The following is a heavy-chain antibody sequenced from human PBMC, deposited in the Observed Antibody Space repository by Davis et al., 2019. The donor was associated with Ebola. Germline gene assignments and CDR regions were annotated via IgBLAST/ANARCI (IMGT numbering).Heavy chain of an antibody. CDR1: GFTFSNAW. CDR2: ISSSSSYI. Sequence: GESLKISCAASGFTFSNAWMSWVRQAPGKGLEWVSSISSSSSYIYYADSVKGRFTISRDNAKNSLYLQMNSLRAEDTAVYYCAKGRDWLWDFDYWGQGTLVTVSS. V-gene: IGHV3-21*01. J-gene: IGHJ4*02. CDR3: AKGRDWLWDFDY. D-gene: IGHD3-9*01.